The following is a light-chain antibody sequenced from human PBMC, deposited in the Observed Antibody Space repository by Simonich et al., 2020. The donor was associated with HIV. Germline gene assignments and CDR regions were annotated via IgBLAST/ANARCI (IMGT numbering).Light chain of an antibody. Sequence: EIVMTQSPATLSVSPGERATLSCRASQSVSSNLAWYQQKPSQAPRLLIYGASTRATGIPARFSGSGSGTEFTLTISSIQSEDFAVYYCQQYNNWPRGTFGQGTKVEIK. CDR1: QSVSSN. CDR3: QQYNNWPRGT. V-gene: IGKV3-15*01. CDR2: GAS. J-gene: IGKJ1*01.